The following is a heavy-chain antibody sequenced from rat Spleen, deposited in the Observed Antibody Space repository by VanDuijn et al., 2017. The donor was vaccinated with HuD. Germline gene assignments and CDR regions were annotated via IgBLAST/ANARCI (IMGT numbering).Heavy chain of an antibody. J-gene: IGHJ3*01. CDR2: IIYDGTST. CDR3: ARHEVGNWFAY. Sequence: EVQLVESGGGLVQPGKSLKFSCAASGFTFNDYAMAWVRQAPKKGLEWVATIIYDGTSTYYRDSVKGRFTISRDNAKSSLYLQMDSLRSEETATYYCARHEVGNWFAYWGQGTLVTVSS. CDR1: GFTFNDYA. V-gene: IGHV5-17*01.